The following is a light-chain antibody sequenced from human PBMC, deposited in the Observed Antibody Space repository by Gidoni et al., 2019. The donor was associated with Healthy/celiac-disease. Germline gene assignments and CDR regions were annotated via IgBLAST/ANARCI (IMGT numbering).Light chain of an antibody. J-gene: IGLJ3*02. CDR2: SNN. V-gene: IGLV1-47*02. CDR1: SSNIGSNY. Sequence: QSVLTQQPSAYETPGQRVTISCSGSSSNIGSNYVYWYQQLPVTAPKLLIYSNNQRPSGVPDRFSGSKSGTSASLAISGLRSEDEADYYCAAWDDSLSGPVFGGGTKLTVL. CDR3: AAWDDSLSGPV.